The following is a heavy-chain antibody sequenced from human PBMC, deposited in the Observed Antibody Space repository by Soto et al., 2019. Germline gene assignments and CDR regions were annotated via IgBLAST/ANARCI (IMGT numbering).Heavy chain of an antibody. D-gene: IGHD6-19*01. J-gene: IGHJ6*03. V-gene: IGHV3-33*01. Sequence: GGSLRLSCAASGFTFSSYGMHWVRQAPGKGLEWVAVIWYDGSNKYYADSVKGRFTISRDNSKNTLYLQMNSLRAEDTAVYYCARVNSSGWYDYYYMDVWGKGTTVTVSS. CDR3: ARVNSSGWYDYYYMDV. CDR2: IWYDGSNK. CDR1: GFTFSSYG.